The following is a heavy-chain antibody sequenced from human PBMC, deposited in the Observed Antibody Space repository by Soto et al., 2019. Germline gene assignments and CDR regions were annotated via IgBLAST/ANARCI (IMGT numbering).Heavy chain of an antibody. J-gene: IGHJ4*02. CDR1: GGTFRNYP. CDR2: IFPLTDIP. CDR3: ARGPLVVLNYVES. V-gene: IGHV1-69*02. Sequence: QVQLVQSGTEVKKPGSSVKVSCKASGGTFRNYPINWVRQAPGQGLEWMGSIFPLTDIPDYAQNFQARLTISADKPASTAYMELSILTSDDTGMYFCARGPLVVLNYVESWGEGTLFTVSS.